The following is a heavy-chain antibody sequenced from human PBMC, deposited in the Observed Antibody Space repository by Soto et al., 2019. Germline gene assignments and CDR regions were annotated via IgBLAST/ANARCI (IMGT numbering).Heavy chain of an antibody. Sequence: GGSLRLSCAASGFTFSNAWMNWVRQAPGKGLEWVGRIKSKTDGGTTDYAAPVKGRFTISRDDSKNTLYLQMNSLKTEDTAVYYCTTGVFTMIVDAFDIWGQGTMVTVSS. D-gene: IGHD3-22*01. CDR1: GFTFSNAW. J-gene: IGHJ3*02. V-gene: IGHV3-15*07. CDR2: IKSKTDGGTT. CDR3: TTGVFTMIVDAFDI.